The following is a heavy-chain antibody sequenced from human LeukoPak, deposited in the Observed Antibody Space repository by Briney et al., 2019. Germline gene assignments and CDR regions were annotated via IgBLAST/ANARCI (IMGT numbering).Heavy chain of an antibody. CDR1: GFTFSSYA. CDR3: ARDLSYSYRAISGRLDP. J-gene: IGHJ5*02. D-gene: IGHD3-16*01. Sequence: GGSLRLSCAASGFTFSSYAMHWVRQAPGKGLEWVAFIRYDGSNKYYADSVKGRFTISRDNSKNTLYLQMNSLRAEDTAVYYCARDLSYSYRAISGRLDPWGQGILVTVAS. CDR2: IRYDGSNK. V-gene: IGHV3-30*02.